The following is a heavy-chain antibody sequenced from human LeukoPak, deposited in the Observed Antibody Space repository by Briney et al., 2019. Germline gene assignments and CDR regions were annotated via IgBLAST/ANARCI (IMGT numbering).Heavy chain of an antibody. Sequence: SETLSLTCTVSGGSISSSSYYWGWLRQPPGKGLEWIGSIYYSGSTYYNPSLKSRVTISVDTSKNQFSLKLSSVTAADTAVYYCASIKWESFDYWGQGTLVTVSS. CDR1: GGSISSSSYY. CDR3: ASIKWESFDY. J-gene: IGHJ4*02. V-gene: IGHV4-39*01. CDR2: IYYSGST. D-gene: IGHD1-26*01.